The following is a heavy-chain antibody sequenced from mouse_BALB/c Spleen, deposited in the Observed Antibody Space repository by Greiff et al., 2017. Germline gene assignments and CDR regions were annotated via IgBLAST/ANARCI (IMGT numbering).Heavy chain of an antibody. Sequence: EVKVEESGGGLVQPGGSRKLSCAASGFTFSSFGMHWVRQAPEKGLEWVAYISSGSSTIYYADTVKGRFTISRDNPKNTLFLQMTSLRSEDTAMYYCASSNYFDYWGQGTTLTVSS. CDR3: ASSNYFDY. CDR2: ISSGSSTI. J-gene: IGHJ2*01. V-gene: IGHV5-17*02. CDR1: GFTFSSFG.